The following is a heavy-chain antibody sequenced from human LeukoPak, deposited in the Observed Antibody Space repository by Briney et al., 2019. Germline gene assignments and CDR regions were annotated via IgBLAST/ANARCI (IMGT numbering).Heavy chain of an antibody. CDR3: ARGWDPLVVPAASNWFDP. D-gene: IGHD2-2*01. V-gene: IGHV3-7*03. CDR1: GFTFSSNW. Sequence: GGSLRLSCAASGFTFSSNWMSWVRQAPGKGLEWVGNIKQDGSEIYYVDSVKGRFTISRDNAKNSLYLQMNSLRAEDTAVYYCARGWDPLVVPAASNWFDPWGQGTLVTVSS. CDR2: IKQDGSEI. J-gene: IGHJ5*02.